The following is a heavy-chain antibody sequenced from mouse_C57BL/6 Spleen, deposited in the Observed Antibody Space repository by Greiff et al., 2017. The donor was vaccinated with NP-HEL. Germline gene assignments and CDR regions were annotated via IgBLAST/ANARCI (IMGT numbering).Heavy chain of an antibody. J-gene: IGHJ4*01. V-gene: IGHV2-2*01. D-gene: IGHD2-1*01. Sequence: QVQLKESGPGLVQPSQSLSITCTVSGFSLTNYGVHWVRQSPGKGLEWLGVIWSGGSTAYNAAFISRLSISKDNSKSQVFFKMNSLEADDTAIYYCARDYGNYKDYAMDYWGQGTSVTVSS. CDR3: ARDYGNYKDYAMDY. CDR2: IWSGGST. CDR1: GFSLTNYG.